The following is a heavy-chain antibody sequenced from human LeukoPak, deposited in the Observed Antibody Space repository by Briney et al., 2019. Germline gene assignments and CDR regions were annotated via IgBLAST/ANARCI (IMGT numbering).Heavy chain of an antibody. CDR1: GFTFSSYS. Sequence: GGSLRLSCAASGFTFSSYSMNWVRQAPGKGLEWVSYISSSSSTIYYADSVKGRFTISRDNSKNTLYLQMNNMRTEDTAVYYCARGALEWSPPDIWGQGTTVTVSS. D-gene: IGHD3-3*01. V-gene: IGHV3-48*01. J-gene: IGHJ3*02. CDR2: ISSSSSTI. CDR3: ARGALEWSPPDI.